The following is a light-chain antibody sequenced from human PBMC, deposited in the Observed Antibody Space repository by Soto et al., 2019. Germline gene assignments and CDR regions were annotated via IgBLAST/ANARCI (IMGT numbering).Light chain of an antibody. V-gene: IGKV3-15*01. Sequence: EIVLTHSQATRPVSQGERATLSCRASQGVSRNLAWYQQKPGQTPKLLIYVASTRATGIPARFSGSGSGTEFTLTISSLQSEDFAVYYCQQYNVWPLTFGGGTKVEFK. CDR3: QQYNVWPLT. CDR2: VAS. CDR1: QGVSRN. J-gene: IGKJ4*01.